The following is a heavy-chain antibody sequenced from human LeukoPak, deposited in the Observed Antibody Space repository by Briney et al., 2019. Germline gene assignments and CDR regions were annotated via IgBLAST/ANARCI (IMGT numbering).Heavy chain of an antibody. J-gene: IGHJ4*02. D-gene: IGHD3-10*01. CDR2: IYYSGTT. V-gene: IGHV4-39*01. Sequence: SETLSLTCTVSGGSISSSDSYWGWIRQPPGKGLEWIGNIYYSGTTYYNPSLKSRVTISVDTSKNQFSLKLSSVTAADTAIYYCAKHYMGSSYNRGLDYWGQGTLVTVSS. CDR1: GGSISSSDSY. CDR3: AKHYMGSSYNRGLDY.